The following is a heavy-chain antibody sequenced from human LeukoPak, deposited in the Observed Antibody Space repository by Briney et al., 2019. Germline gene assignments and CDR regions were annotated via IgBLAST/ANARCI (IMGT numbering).Heavy chain of an antibody. Sequence: GGSLRLSCAASGFTFSDYYMSWIRQAPGKGLEWVSYISSSGSTIYYADSMKGRFTISRDNAKNSLYLQMNSLRAEDTAVYYCARDFWRYDFWSGRNENWFDPWGQGTLVTVSS. CDR3: ARDFWRYDFWSGRNENWFDP. D-gene: IGHD3-3*01. J-gene: IGHJ5*02. CDR1: GFTFSDYY. CDR2: ISSSGSTI. V-gene: IGHV3-11*01.